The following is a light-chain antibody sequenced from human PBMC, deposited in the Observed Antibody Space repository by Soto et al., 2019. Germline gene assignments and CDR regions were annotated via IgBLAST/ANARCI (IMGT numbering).Light chain of an antibody. Sequence: ETVLTQSPATLSLSPGERATLSCRASQSVSGFLGWYQQKPGQAPRLVIYDASKRVPGIPARFSGSGSGTDFTLTISSLEPEDFAVYYCQQRRNWPFTFGGGTKVDIK. CDR2: DAS. CDR3: QQRRNWPFT. J-gene: IGKJ4*01. CDR1: QSVSGF. V-gene: IGKV3-11*01.